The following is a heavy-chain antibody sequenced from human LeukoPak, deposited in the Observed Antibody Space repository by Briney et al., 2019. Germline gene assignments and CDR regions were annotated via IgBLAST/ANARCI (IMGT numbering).Heavy chain of an antibody. CDR2: IYSDSST. V-gene: IGHV3-53*01. CDR1: GFTVSNNY. CDR3: AKGPRPGSSGYPNLDH. D-gene: IGHD3-22*01. J-gene: IGHJ4*02. Sequence: GGSLRLSCAASGFTVSNNYMNWVRQAPGKGLEWVSLIYSDSSTNYADSVKGRFTISRDTSKNTLYLQMNSHRVEDTAVYSCAKGPRPGSSGYPNLDHWGQGTLVTVSS.